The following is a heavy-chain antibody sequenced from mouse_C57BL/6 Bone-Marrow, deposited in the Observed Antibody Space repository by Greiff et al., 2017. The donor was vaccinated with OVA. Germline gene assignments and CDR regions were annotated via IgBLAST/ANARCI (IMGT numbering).Heavy chain of an antibody. V-gene: IGHV1-26*01. CDR2: INPNNGGT. Sequence: VQLQQSGPELVKPGASVKISCKASGYTFTDYYMNWVKQSHGKSLEWIGDINPNNGGTSYNQKFKGKATLTVDKSSSTAYMELRSLTSEDSAVYYCARRYSNYHWYFDVWGTGTTVTVSS. J-gene: IGHJ1*03. CDR1: GYTFTDYY. D-gene: IGHD2-5*01. CDR3: ARRYSNYHWYFDV.